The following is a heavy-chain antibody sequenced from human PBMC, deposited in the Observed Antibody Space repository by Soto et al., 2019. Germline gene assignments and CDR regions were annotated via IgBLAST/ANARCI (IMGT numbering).Heavy chain of an antibody. CDR3: TTGAVAGI. Sequence: EVQLVESGGGFIYPGGSLRLSCAASGLTISNAWMNWVRQAPGKGLEWVGRIKTNTEGVTTDYAAAVKGRFTVSRDDSKNTLYLQMNRLKTEDTAVYYCTTGAVAGIWGQGTTVTVSS. V-gene: IGHV3-15*07. CDR2: IKTNTEGVTT. D-gene: IGHD2-15*01. J-gene: IGHJ6*02. CDR1: GLTISNAW.